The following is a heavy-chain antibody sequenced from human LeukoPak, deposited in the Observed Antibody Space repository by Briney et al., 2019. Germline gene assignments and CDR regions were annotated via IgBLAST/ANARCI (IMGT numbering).Heavy chain of an antibody. V-gene: IGHV1-69*01. J-gene: IGHJ3*02. CDR2: IIPIFGTA. D-gene: IGHD2-2*01. CDR3: ARALAKRYEDIVVVPAAIRDGFDT. CDR1: GGTFSSYA. Sequence: SVKVSCKASGGTFSSYAISWVRQAPGQGLEWMGGIIPIFGTANYAQKFQGRVTITADESTSTAYMELSSLRSEDTAVYYCARALAKRYEDIVVVPAAIRDGFDTWGQGTMVTVSS.